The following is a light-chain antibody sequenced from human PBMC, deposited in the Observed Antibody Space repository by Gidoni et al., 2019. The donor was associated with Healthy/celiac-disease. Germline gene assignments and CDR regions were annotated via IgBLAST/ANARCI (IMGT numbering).Light chain of an antibody. V-gene: IGKV1-39*01. CDR2: AAS. J-gene: IGKJ4*01. CDR3: QQSYSTLLT. Sequence: DIQMTQSPSSLSASVGDSVTITCRASQSISSYLNWYQQKPGKAPKLLIYAASSLQSGVPSRFSGSGSGTDFTLTISSLQPEDFATYYCQQSYSTLLTFGGGTQVEIK. CDR1: QSISSY.